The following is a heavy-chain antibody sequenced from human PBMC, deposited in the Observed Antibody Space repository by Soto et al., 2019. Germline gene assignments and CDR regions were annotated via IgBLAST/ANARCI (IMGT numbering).Heavy chain of an antibody. CDR3: ARETGTQDNNFDY. J-gene: IGHJ4*02. CDR1: GGSISSYY. D-gene: IGHD1-1*01. CDR2: IYYSGST. V-gene: IGHV4-59*01. Sequence: SETLSLTCTVSGGSISSYYWSWIRQPPGKGLEWIGYIYYSGSTNYNPSLKSRVTISVDTSKNQFSLKLSSMTAADTAVYYCARETGTQDNNFDYWGQGTLVTVSS.